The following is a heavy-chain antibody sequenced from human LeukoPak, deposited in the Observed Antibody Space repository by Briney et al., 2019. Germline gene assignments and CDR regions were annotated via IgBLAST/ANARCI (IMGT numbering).Heavy chain of an antibody. CDR1: GFTFNIYS. CDR3: ARGIYCGGECYSTYYFDY. D-gene: IGHD2-21*01. Sequence: PGGSLRLSCSASGFTFNIYSMNWVRQAPGKGLEWVAYISSGGSTTYYGDSVRGRFTISRDNAKNSLYLQMNSLRDEDTAVYYCARGIYCGGECYSTYYFDYWGQGTLVTVSS. J-gene: IGHJ4*02. V-gene: IGHV3-48*02. CDR2: ISSGGSTT.